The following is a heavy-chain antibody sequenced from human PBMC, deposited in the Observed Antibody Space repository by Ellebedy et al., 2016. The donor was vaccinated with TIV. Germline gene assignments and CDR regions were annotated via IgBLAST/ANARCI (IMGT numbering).Heavy chain of an antibody. D-gene: IGHD1-26*01. V-gene: IGHV4-61*01. CDR2: IYYSGST. J-gene: IGHJ4*02. Sequence: SETLSLTXTVSGGSVSSGSYYWSWIRQPPGKGLEWIGYIYYSGSTNYNPSLKSRVTISVDTSKNQFSLKLSSVTAADTAVYYCASSLPVGATPQNFDYWGQGTLVTVSS. CDR3: ASSLPVGATPQNFDY. CDR1: GGSVSSGSYY.